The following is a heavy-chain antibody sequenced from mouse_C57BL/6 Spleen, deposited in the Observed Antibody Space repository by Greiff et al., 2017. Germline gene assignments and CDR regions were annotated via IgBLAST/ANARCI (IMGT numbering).Heavy chain of an antibody. Sequence: QVQLQQSGPELVKPGASVKISCKASGYAFSSSWMNWVKQRPGKGLEWIGRIYPGDGDTNYNGKFKGKATLTADKSSSTAYIQLSSLTSEESAVYFCVRGSSYDYDDYAMDYWGQGTSVTVSS. D-gene: IGHD2-4*01. V-gene: IGHV1-82*01. CDR2: IYPGDGDT. J-gene: IGHJ4*01. CDR3: VRGSSYDYDDYAMDY. CDR1: GYAFSSSW.